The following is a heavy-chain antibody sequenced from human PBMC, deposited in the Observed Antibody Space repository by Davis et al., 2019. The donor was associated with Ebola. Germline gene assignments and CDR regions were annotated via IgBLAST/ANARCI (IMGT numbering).Heavy chain of an antibody. CDR1: GFTFSSYG. CDR2: IKQDGSEK. V-gene: IGHV3-7*03. D-gene: IGHD3-3*01. J-gene: IGHJ4*02. CDR3: ARDWYYDFWSGYYQTFDY. Sequence: GESLKISCAASGFTFSSYGMHWVRQAPGKGLEWVANIKQDGSEKYYVDSVKGRFTISRDNAKNSLYLQMNSLRAEDTAVYYCARDWYYDFWSGYYQTFDYWGQGTLVTVSS.